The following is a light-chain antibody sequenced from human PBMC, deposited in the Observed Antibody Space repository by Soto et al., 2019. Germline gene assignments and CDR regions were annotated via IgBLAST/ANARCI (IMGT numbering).Light chain of an antibody. V-gene: IGKV3-15*01. Sequence: EMVMTQSPTLLSLSPGESATLSCRASQSVNSNYLAWYQQHPGQPHRLLIYGIYTRATGIPARFSGSGSGTEFSLTIRSLQSEDFAVYYCQQYSKWPITFGQGTRLEIK. J-gene: IGKJ5*01. CDR3: QQYSKWPIT. CDR1: QSVNSN. CDR2: GIY.